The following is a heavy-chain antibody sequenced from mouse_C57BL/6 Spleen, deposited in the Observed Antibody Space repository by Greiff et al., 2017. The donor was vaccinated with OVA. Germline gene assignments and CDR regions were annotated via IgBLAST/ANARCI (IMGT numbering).Heavy chain of an antibody. CDR3: ARPIYYGYDGFAY. CDR1: GFTFSSYA. CDR2: ISDGGSYT. Sequence: DVMLVESGGGLVKPGGSLKLSCAASGFTFSSYAMSWVRQTPEKRLEWVATISDGGSYTYYPDNVKGRFPISRDNAKNNLYLQMSHLKSEDTAMYYCARPIYYGYDGFAYWGQGTLVTVSA. V-gene: IGHV5-4*03. J-gene: IGHJ3*01. D-gene: IGHD2-2*01.